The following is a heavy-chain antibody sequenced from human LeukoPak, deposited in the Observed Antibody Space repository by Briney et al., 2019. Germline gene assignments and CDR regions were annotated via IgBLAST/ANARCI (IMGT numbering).Heavy chain of an antibody. D-gene: IGHD6-19*01. J-gene: IGHJ4*02. CDR1: GGSIVGYY. CDR3: ARVGSGSFDY. CDR2: IFYSGST. Sequence: SETLSLTCNVSGGSIVGYYWGWIRQPPGKGLEWIASIFYSGSTNSNPSLKSRVTISLDTSKNQFSLKLNSVTAADTAVYYCARVGSGSFDYWGQGTLVTVSS. V-gene: IGHV4-59*13.